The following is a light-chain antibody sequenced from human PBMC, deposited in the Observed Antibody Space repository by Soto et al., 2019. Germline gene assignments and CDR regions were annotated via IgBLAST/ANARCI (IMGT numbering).Light chain of an antibody. CDR3: QQYTNSPPYT. V-gene: IGKV3-15*01. CDR1: QSVSTN. J-gene: IGKJ2*01. Sequence: EIVMTQSPATLSVSPGERATLSCRASQSVSTNLAWYQQKPEQSPRLLIYGASTRATGIPARFSGSGSETEFTLTISSLQSEDFAVYYCQQYTNSPPYTIGQGTNLEIK. CDR2: GAS.